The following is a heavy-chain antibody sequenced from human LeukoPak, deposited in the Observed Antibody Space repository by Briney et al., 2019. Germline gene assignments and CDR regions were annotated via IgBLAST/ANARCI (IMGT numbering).Heavy chain of an antibody. J-gene: IGHJ6*03. CDR1: GFTFSSYG. V-gene: IGHV3-48*04. CDR3: ARGYCSSTSCSMYYYYYYMDV. D-gene: IGHD2-2*01. CDR2: ISSSGSAI. Sequence: GGSLRLSCAASGFTFSSYGMSWVRQAPGKGLEWVSYISSSGSAIYYADSVKGRFTISRDNAKNSLYLQMNSLRAEDTAVYYCARGYCSSTSCSMYYYYYYMDVWGKGTTVTISS.